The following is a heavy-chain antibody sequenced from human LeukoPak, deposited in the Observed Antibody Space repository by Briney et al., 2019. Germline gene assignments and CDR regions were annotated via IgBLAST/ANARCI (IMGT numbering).Heavy chain of an antibody. Sequence: GASVKVSCKASGYTFINYGINWVRQAPGHGLEWMGWISAYNGNTNYAQKLQGRVTMTTDTSTRTAYMELRRLRSDDTAVYYCARGDLGEYLDYWGQGTLVIVSS. CDR1: GYTFINYG. V-gene: IGHV1-18*01. J-gene: IGHJ4*02. CDR3: ARGDLGEYLDY. CDR2: ISAYNGNT.